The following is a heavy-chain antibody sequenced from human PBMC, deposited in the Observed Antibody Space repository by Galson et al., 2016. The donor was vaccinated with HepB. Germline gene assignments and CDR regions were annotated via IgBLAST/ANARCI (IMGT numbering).Heavy chain of an antibody. J-gene: IGHJ4*02. V-gene: IGHV3-23*01. CDR1: GFTFSNYG. CDR2: ITGSGDSP. D-gene: IGHD4/OR15-4a*01. CDR3: ARDDYSGGRGSPDY. Sequence: SLRLSCAASGFTFSNYGMNWVRQAPGKGLEWVSAITGSGDSPYYADSVKGRFTISRDNSKNTLYLQMNSLRAEDTAVYYCARDDYSGGRGSPDYWGQGTLVTVSS.